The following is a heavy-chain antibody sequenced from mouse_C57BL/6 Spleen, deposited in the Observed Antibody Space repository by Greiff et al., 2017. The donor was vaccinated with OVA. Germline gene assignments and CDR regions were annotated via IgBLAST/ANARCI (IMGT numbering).Heavy chain of an antibody. J-gene: IGHJ4*01. CDR1: GFTFSDYY. Sequence: EVKLVESEGGLVQPGSSMKLSCTASGFTFSDYYMAWVRQVPEKGLEWVANINYDGSSTYYLDSLKSRFIISRDNAKNILYLQMSSLKSEDTATYYCARELDYAMDYWGQGTSVTVSS. CDR3: ARELDYAMDY. V-gene: IGHV5-16*01. CDR2: INYDGSST.